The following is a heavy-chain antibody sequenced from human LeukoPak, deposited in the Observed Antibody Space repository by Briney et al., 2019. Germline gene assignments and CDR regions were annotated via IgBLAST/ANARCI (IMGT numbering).Heavy chain of an antibody. J-gene: IGHJ6*02. Sequence: PSGTLSLTCDVSGGSRINAGWWSWVRQPPGKGLEWIGEIFHSGSTKYNPSLESRVTISVDKSNHQFTLGMNSVTAADTAIYYCARDLGYYYGLDIWSRGTTVTVSS. CDR3: ARDLGYYYGLDI. V-gene: IGHV4-4*02. CDR1: GGSRINAGW. CDR2: IFHSGST. D-gene: IGHD3-16*01.